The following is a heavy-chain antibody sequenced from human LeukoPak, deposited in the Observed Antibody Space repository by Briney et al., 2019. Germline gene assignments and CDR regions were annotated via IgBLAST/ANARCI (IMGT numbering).Heavy chain of an antibody. Sequence: PGGSLRLSCAASGFTFSSYGMHWVRQAPGKGLEWVAFIWYDGSNKYYAESVKGRFTISRDNSKNTLYLQMNSLRAEDTAVYYCAKDSQVTTGLDWGQGTLVTVSS. D-gene: IGHD4-17*01. V-gene: IGHV3-30*02. J-gene: IGHJ4*02. CDR3: AKDSQVTTGLD. CDR2: IWYDGSNK. CDR1: GFTFSSYG.